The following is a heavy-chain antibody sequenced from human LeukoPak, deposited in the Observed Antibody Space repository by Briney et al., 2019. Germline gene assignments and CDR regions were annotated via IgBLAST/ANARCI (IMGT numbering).Heavy chain of an antibody. Sequence: SGGSLRLSCAASGFTFSSYSMNWVRQAPGKGLAWVSSISSSSSYIYYADSVKGRFTISRDNAKNSLYLQMNSLRAEDTAVYYCARDSSGWGDSRYYYYMDVWGKGTRVTV. CDR2: ISSSSSYI. V-gene: IGHV3-21*01. J-gene: IGHJ6*03. D-gene: IGHD6-19*01. CDR1: GFTFSSYS. CDR3: ARDSSGWGDSRYYYYMDV.